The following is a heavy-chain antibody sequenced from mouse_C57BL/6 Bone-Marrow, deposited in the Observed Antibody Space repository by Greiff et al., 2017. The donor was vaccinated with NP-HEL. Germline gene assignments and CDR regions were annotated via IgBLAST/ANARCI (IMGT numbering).Heavy chain of an antibody. D-gene: IGHD1-1*01. CDR2: IDPANGNT. CDR3: AREGASTVPYYYAMDY. Sequence: VQLKQSVAELVRPGASVKLSCTASGFNIKNTYMHWVKQRPEQGLEWIGRIDPANGNTKYAPKFQGKAPITADTSSNTAYLQLSSLTSEDTAIYDCAREGASTVPYYYAMDYWGQGTSVTVSS. V-gene: IGHV14-3*01. J-gene: IGHJ4*01. CDR1: GFNIKNTY.